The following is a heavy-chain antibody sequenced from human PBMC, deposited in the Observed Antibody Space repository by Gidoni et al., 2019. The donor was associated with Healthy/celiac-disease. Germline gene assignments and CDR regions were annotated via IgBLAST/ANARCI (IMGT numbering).Heavy chain of an antibody. D-gene: IGHD2-15*01. J-gene: IGHJ6*04. V-gene: IGHV3-30-3*01. CDR1: GFTVSSYA. CDR3: ASLPDV. Sequence: QVQLVESGGGVVQPGRSLRLSCAGSGFTVSSYAMHWVRQAPGKGLEWVAVISYDGSNKYYADSVKGRFTISRDNSKNTLYLQMNSLRAEDTAVYYCASLPDVWGKGTTVTVSS. CDR2: ISYDGSNK.